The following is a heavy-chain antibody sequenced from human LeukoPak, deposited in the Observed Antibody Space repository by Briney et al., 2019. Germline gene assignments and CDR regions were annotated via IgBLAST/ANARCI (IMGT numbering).Heavy chain of an antibody. CDR3: ARLNFDY. CDR1: GFTFSSYG. J-gene: IGHJ4*02. Sequence: GGSLRLSCAATGFTFSSYGMHWVRPAPGKGLEWVAVIWYDGSNKYYADSVKGRFTISRDNSKNTLYLQMNSLRAEDTAVYYCARLNFDYWGQGTLVTVSS. V-gene: IGHV3-33*01. CDR2: IWYDGSNK.